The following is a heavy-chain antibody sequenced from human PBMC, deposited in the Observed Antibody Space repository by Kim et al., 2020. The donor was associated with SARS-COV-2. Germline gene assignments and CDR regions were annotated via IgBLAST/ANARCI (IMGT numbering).Heavy chain of an antibody. Sequence: ASVKVSCKASGYTFTGYYMHWVRQAPGQGLEWMGWINPNSGGTNYAQKFQGWVTMTRDTSISTAYMELSRLRSDDTAVYYCARGVDCSSTTDDAFDIWGQGTMVTVSS. J-gene: IGHJ3*02. V-gene: IGHV1-2*04. CDR2: INPNSGGT. CDR1: GYTFTGYY. CDR3: ARGVDCSSTTDDAFDI. D-gene: IGHD2-2*01.